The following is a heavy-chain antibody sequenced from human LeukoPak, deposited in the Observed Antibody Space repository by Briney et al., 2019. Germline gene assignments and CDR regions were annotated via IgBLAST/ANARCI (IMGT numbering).Heavy chain of an antibody. Sequence: AGGSLRLSCAASGFTFSGSAVHWVREPSGKGLEWVGHIDKKDNLYATAYAESVKGRFTISRDDSKDTAFLHMDSLKTEDTAFYYCTRDRGTYNWFDPWGQGTLVTVSS. J-gene: IGHJ5*02. CDR2: IDKKDNLYAT. V-gene: IGHV3-73*01. D-gene: IGHD2-15*01. CDR3: TRDRGTYNWFDP. CDR1: GFTFSGSA.